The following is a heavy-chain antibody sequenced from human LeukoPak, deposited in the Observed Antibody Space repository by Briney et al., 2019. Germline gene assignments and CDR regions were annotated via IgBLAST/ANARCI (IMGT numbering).Heavy chain of an antibody. CDR2: IYTSGRI. CDR1: GDSINSGSYY. Sequence: PSETLSLTCTVSGDSINSGSYYWSWVRQPAGKGLEWIGRIYTSGRIDYNPSLQSRLTISVDTSKNQFSLKLSSVTAADTAVYYCARGLWPLYYFDYWGQGTLVTVSS. V-gene: IGHV4-61*02. J-gene: IGHJ4*02. CDR3: ARGLWPLYYFDY.